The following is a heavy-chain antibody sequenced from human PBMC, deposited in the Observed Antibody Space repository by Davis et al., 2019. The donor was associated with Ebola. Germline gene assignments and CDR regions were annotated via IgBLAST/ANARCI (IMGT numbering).Heavy chain of an antibody. J-gene: IGHJ6*02. Sequence: MPGGSLRLSCTVSGGSISSSSYYWGWIRQPPGKGLEWIGSIYYSGSTNYNPSLKSRVTISVDTSKNQFSLKLSSVTAADTAVYYCARTAPYYYYGMDVWGQGTTVTVSS. CDR3: ARTAPYYYYGMDV. CDR1: GGSISSSSYY. CDR2: IYYSGST. V-gene: IGHV4-39*07.